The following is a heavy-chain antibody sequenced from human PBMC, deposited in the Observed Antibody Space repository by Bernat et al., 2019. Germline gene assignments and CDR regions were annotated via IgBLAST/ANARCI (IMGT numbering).Heavy chain of an antibody. V-gene: IGHV3-21*01. J-gene: IGHJ3*02. CDR2: ISSSSSYI. CDR3: ATAQWEGAFDI. CDR1: GFTFSSYS. Sequence: EVQLVESGGGLVKPGGSLRLSCAASGFTFSSYSMNWVRQAPGKGLEWVSSISSSSSYIYYADSVKGRFTISRDNAKNSLYLQMNSLRAEGTAVYYCATAQWEGAFDIWGQGTMVTVSS. D-gene: IGHD1-26*01.